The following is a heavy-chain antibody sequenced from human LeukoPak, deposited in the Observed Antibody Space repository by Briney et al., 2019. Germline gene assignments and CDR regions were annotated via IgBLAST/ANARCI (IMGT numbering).Heavy chain of an antibody. J-gene: IGHJ4*02. CDR2: IYPGDSDT. V-gene: IGHV5-51*01. CDR3: ARHGSSSAIDY. Sequence: GESLQISCKGSGYIFTNYWLGWVRQMPGKGLEWMGIIYPGDSDTSYSPSFQGQVIISADKSITTAYLQWTSLKASDTAMYYCARHGSSSAIDYWGQGTLVTVSS. D-gene: IGHD6-13*01. CDR1: GYIFTNYW.